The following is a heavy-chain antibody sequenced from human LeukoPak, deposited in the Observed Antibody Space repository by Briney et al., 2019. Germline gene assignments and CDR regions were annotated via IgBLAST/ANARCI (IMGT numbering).Heavy chain of an antibody. CDR3: AAGSSSGWFPFDY. CDR2: ISGSGGST. V-gene: IGHV3-23*01. D-gene: IGHD6-19*01. CDR1: GFTFSSYA. J-gene: IGHJ4*02. Sequence: PGGSLGLSCAASGFTFSSYAMSWVRQAPGKGLEWVSAISGSGGSTYYADSVKGRFTISRDNSKNTLYLQMNSLRAEDTAVYYCAAGSSSGWFPFDYWGQGTLVTVSS.